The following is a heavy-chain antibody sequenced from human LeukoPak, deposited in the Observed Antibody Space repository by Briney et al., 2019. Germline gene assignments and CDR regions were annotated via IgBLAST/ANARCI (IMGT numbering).Heavy chain of an antibody. Sequence: ASVKVSCKASGYTFTGYYMHWVRQAPGQGLEWMGWINPNSGGTNYAQKFQGGVTMTRDTSISTAYMELSRLRSDDTAVYYCAAGCSGGSCYLNPFDYWGQGTLVTVSS. CDR2: INPNSGGT. J-gene: IGHJ4*02. D-gene: IGHD2-15*01. CDR3: AAGCSGGSCYLNPFDY. CDR1: GYTFTGYY. V-gene: IGHV1-2*02.